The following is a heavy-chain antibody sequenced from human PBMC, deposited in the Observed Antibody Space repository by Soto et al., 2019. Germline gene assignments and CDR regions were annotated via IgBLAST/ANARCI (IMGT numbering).Heavy chain of an antibody. CDR1: GFTFSNAW. CDR2: IKSKTDGGTT. V-gene: IGHV3-15*07. D-gene: IGHD5-18*01. J-gene: IGHJ6*04. Sequence: GGSLRLSCAASGFTFSNAWMNWVRQAPGKGLEWVGRIKSKTDGGTTDYAAPVKGRFTISRDDSKNTLYLQMNSLKTEDTAVYYCTKEETAMENYYYYYGMDVRGKGTTVTISS. CDR3: TKEETAMENYYYYYGMDV.